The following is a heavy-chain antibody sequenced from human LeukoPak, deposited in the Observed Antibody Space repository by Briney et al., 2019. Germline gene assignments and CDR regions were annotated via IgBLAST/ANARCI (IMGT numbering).Heavy chain of an antibody. CDR3: ARALGSGRNDYYYYGMDV. J-gene: IGHJ6*02. Sequence: GGSLRLSCAASGFTFSSYDMHWVRQATGKGLEWVSDIGTAGDTYYPGSVKGRFTISRENAKNSLYLQMNSLRAGDTAVYYCARALGSGRNDYYYYGMDVWGQGTTVTVSS. CDR2: IGTAGDT. CDR1: GFTFSSYD. D-gene: IGHD3-10*01. V-gene: IGHV3-13*01.